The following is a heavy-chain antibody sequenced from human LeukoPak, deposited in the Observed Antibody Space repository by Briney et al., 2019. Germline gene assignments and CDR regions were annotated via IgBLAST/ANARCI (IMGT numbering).Heavy chain of an antibody. V-gene: IGHV4-34*01. D-gene: IGHD1-26*01. Sequence: SETLSLTRAVYGGSFSGYYWSWIRQPPGKGLEWIGEINHSGSTNYNPSLKSRVTISVDTSKNQFSLKLSSVTAADTAVYYCARNSLGAIDYWGQGTLVTVSS. CDR1: GGSFSGYY. CDR3: ARNSLGAIDY. J-gene: IGHJ4*02. CDR2: INHSGST.